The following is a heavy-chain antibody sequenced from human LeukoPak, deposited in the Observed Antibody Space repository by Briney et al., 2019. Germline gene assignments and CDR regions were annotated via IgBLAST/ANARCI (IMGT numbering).Heavy chain of an antibody. CDR3: VRGYYDSSGSSNTFDI. D-gene: IGHD3-22*01. J-gene: IGHJ3*02. CDR1: GGSFSGYY. V-gene: IGHV4-59*01. Sequence: SETLSLTXAVYGGSFSGYYWSWIRQAPGKGLEWIGYIHYSGNKNYTPTLRNRLTMSVDTSKNQFSLKLSSVTAADTAVYYCVRGYYDSSGSSNTFDIWGQGTMVTVSS. CDR2: IHYSGNK.